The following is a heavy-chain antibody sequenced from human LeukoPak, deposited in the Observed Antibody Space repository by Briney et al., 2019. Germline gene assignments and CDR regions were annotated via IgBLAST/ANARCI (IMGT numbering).Heavy chain of an antibody. J-gene: IGHJ4*02. CDR2: INHSGST. D-gene: IGHD2-2*01. Sequence: TPSETLSLTCAVYGGSFSGYYWSWLRQPPGKGLEGIGEINHSGSTNYNPSLKSRVTISVDTSKNQFSLKLSSVTAADTAVYYCARLDCSSTSCFLHYWGQGTLVSVSS. V-gene: IGHV4-34*01. CDR1: GGSFSGYY. CDR3: ARLDCSSTSCFLHY.